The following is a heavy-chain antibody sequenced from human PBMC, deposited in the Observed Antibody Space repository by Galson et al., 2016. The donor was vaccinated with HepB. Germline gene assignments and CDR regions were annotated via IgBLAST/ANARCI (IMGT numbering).Heavy chain of an antibody. CDR2: INPEGIGIYT. Sequence: SLRLSCAASGFTFSNYMMHWVRQAPGKGLVWVSRINPEGIGIYTLYADYVKGRFTISRDNAKNTLYLDMTSLRADDTGVYYCARDLNWKLFDYWGQGNLVTVS. V-gene: IGHV3-74*01. CDR1: GFTFSNYM. CDR3: ARDLNWKLFDY. J-gene: IGHJ4*02. D-gene: IGHD1-1*01.